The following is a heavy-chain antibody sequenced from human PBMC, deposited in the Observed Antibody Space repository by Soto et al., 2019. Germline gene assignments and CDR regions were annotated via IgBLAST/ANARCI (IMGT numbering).Heavy chain of an antibody. CDR1: GGSISSGGYY. V-gene: IGHV4-31*03. D-gene: IGHD2-2*01. Sequence: PSETLSLTCTVSGGSISSGGYYWSWIRQHPGKGLEWIGYIYYSGSTYYNPSLKSRVTISVDTSKNQFSLKLSSVTAADTAVYYCARDRGGVVVPSWFDPWGQGTLVTVSS. CDR3: ARDRGGVVVPSWFDP. J-gene: IGHJ5*02. CDR2: IYYSGST.